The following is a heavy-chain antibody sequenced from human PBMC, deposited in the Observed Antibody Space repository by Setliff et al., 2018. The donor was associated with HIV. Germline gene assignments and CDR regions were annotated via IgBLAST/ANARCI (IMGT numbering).Heavy chain of an antibody. CDR2: SYHSGSP. CDR3: ARMGAARPLYYYGMDV. CDR1: GGSISTYY. J-gene: IGHJ6*02. V-gene: IGHV4-59*06. D-gene: IGHD6-6*01. Sequence: PSETLSLTCTVSGGSISTYYWSWIRQHPGKGLEWIGYSYHSGSPSYNPSLKSRTTISVDTSKNEFSLKLSSVTAADTAVYYCARMGAARPLYYYGMDVWGRGTTVTVSS.